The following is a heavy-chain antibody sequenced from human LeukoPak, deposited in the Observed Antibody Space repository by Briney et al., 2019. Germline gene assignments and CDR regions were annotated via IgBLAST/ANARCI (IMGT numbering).Heavy chain of an antibody. CDR1: GYSFTSYW. CDR2: IYPDDSDT. CDR3: ARLGVPAAAIGVFDY. J-gene: IGHJ4*02. D-gene: IGHD2-2*01. V-gene: IGHV5-51*01. Sequence: GESQKISCKGSGYSFTSYWIGWVRQMPGKGMEWMGIIYPDDSDTRYSPSFQGQVTISADKSISPAYLQWSSLKASDTAMYYCARLGVPAAAIGVFDYWGQGTLVTVSS.